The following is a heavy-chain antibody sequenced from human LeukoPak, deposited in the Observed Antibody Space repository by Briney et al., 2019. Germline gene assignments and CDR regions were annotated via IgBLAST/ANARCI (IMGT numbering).Heavy chain of an antibody. V-gene: IGHV3-7*01. D-gene: IGHD3-16*02. Sequence: GGSLRLSCAASGFTFRSYWMSWVRQAPGKGLEWVANIKQDGSEKYYVDSVKGRFTISRDNAKNSLYLQMNSLRAEDTAVYYCARDRGSVYRTDYFDYWGQGTLVTVSS. CDR3: ARDRGSVYRTDYFDY. CDR2: IKQDGSEK. CDR1: GFTFRSYW. J-gene: IGHJ4*02.